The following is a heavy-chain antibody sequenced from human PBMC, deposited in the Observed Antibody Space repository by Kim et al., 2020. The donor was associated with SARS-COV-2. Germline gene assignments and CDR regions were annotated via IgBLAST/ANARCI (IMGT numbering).Heavy chain of an antibody. Sequence: SETLSLTCTVSGGSISSGGYYWSWIRQHPGKGLEWIGYIYYSGSTYYNPSLKSRVTISVDTSKNQFSLKLSSVTAADTAVYYCARAHNGESYYGSGRQFDYWGQGTLVTVSS. CDR1: GGSISSGGYY. D-gene: IGHD3-10*01. CDR3: ARAHNGESYYGSGRQFDY. J-gene: IGHJ4*02. CDR2: IYYSGST. V-gene: IGHV4-31*03.